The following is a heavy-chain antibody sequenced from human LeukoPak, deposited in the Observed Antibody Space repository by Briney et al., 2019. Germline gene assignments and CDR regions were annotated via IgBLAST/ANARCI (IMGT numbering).Heavy chain of an antibody. D-gene: IGHD1-26*01. CDR3: TTYSGSYSYDY. V-gene: IGHV3-15*01. J-gene: IGHJ4*02. CDR1: GFSFTNAW. Sequence: GGSLRLSCAASGFSFTNAWMSWVRQAPGKGLEWVGRIKSKTDGGTADYAAPVKGRFTISRDDSENTLYLQMNSLKTEDTAVYYCTTYSGSYSYDYGGQGTLVTVSS. CDR2: IKSKTDGGTA.